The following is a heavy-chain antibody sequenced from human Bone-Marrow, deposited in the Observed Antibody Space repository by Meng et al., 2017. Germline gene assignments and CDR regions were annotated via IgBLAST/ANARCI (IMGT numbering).Heavy chain of an antibody. CDR3: ARARGIAVAEPWDY. CDR2: IYHSGST. V-gene: IGHV4-4*02. J-gene: IGHJ4*02. Sequence: VHLQEAGPGLGKPSGTPSLTCAVPGGSISSSNWWSWVRQPPGKGLEWIGEIYHSGSTNYNPSLKSRVTISVDKSKNQFSLKLSSVTAADTAVYYCARARGIAVAEPWDYWGQGTLVTVSS. D-gene: IGHD6-19*01. CDR1: GGSISSSNW.